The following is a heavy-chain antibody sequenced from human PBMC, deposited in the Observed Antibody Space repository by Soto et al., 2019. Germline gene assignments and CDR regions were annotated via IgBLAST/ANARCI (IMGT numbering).Heavy chain of an antibody. CDR1: GFTFSSYG. CDR3: AKDRRAGGNYGFYSDF. Sequence: GGSLRLSCAASGFTFSSYGMTWVRQAPGKGLEWVSFSSATGAGTYYADSVKGRFTISRDNSKNTLYLQMTSLRADDTAVYYCAKDRRAGGNYGFYSDFWGQGAPVTVSS. V-gene: IGHV3-23*01. J-gene: IGHJ4*02. CDR2: SSATGAGT. D-gene: IGHD1-7*01.